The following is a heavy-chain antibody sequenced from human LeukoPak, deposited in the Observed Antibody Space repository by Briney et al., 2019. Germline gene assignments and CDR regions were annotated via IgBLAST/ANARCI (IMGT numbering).Heavy chain of an antibody. Sequence: GGSLRLSCAASGFTFDDYAMHWVRQAPGKGLEWVSGISWSSGSIGYADSVKGRFTISRDNAKNSLYMQMNSLRAEDTALYYCANDYYDSSGYYLDYWGQGTLVTVSS. V-gene: IGHV3-9*01. CDR1: GFTFDDYA. J-gene: IGHJ4*02. CDR3: ANDYYDSSGYYLDY. D-gene: IGHD3-22*01. CDR2: ISWSSGSI.